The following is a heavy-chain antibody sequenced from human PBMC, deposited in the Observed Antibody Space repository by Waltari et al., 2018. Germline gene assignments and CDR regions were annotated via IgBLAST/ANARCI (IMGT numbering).Heavy chain of an antibody. J-gene: IGHJ4*02. CDR2: INSDGSST. Sequence: EVQLVESGGGLVQPGGSMRLSCAASGFTFSSYWMHWFRQAPGKGRVWVSRINSDGSSTSYADSVKGRFTISRDNAKNTLYLQMNSLRAEDTAVYYCARVGYYGSGRVSYFDYWGQGTLVTVSS. D-gene: IGHD3-10*01. V-gene: IGHV3-74*01. CDR1: GFTFSSYW. CDR3: ARVGYYGSGRVSYFDY.